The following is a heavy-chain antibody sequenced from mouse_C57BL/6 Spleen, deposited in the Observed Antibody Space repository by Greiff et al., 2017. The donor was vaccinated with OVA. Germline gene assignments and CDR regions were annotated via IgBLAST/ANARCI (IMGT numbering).Heavy chain of an antibody. CDR3: AREGGSSLDY. Sequence: EVHLVESGGGLVQPGGSLKLSCAASGFTFSDYGMHWVRQAPEKGLEWVAYISSGSSTIYYADTVKGRFTISRGNAKNTLVLQRTGLRSEDTAMYYCAREGGSSLDYWGQGTTLTVSS. D-gene: IGHD1-1*01. J-gene: IGHJ2*01. V-gene: IGHV5-17*01. CDR2: ISSGSSTI. CDR1: GFTFSDYG.